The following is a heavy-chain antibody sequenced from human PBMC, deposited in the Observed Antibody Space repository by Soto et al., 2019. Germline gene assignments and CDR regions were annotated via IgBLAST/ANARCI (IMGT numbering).Heavy chain of an antibody. CDR2: ISSSISTI. CDR3: ARDFGTLFGGMDV. V-gene: IGHV3-48*01. D-gene: IGHD3-10*02. CDR1: GFTFSSYS. Sequence: EVQLVESGGGLAQPGGSLRLSCAASGFTFSSYSINGVRQAPGKGLEWVSYISSSISTIYYADSVKGRFTISRDNAKNSLYRQMNSLRAEDTAVYYCARDFGTLFGGMDVWGRGTTVTVSS. J-gene: IGHJ6*02.